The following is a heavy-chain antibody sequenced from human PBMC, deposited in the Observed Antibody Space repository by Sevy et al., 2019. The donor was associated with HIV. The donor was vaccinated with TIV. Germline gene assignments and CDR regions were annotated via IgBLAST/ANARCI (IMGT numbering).Heavy chain of an antibody. D-gene: IGHD4-17*01. J-gene: IGHJ6*02. CDR1: GFTFSSYW. Sequence: GGSLRLSCAASGFTFSSYWMHWVRQAPGKGLLWVSLINGDGGSANYADSVKGRFIISRDNAKNTLYLQMNSLRAEDTAMYYCARPYVHYGDSIGFYYGMDVWGQGITVTVSS. CDR2: INGDGGSA. V-gene: IGHV3-74*01. CDR3: ARPYVHYGDSIGFYYGMDV.